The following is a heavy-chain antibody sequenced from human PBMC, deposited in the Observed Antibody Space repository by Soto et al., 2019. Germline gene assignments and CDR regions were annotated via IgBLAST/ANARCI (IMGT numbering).Heavy chain of an antibody. V-gene: IGHV4-31*03. CDR1: GGSISSGGYY. J-gene: IGHJ4*02. Sequence: QVQLQESGPGLVKPPQTLSLTCNVSGGSISSGGYYWTWIRQRPGKGLEWIGYIFHSGSTYYNPSHNRRVTISVDPYKNQFSLTPTSVTAADTAMYYCARAGYCTSSSCYLFEYWGQGTLVTVSS. CDR2: IFHSGST. D-gene: IGHD2-2*03. CDR3: ARAGYCTSSSCYLFEY.